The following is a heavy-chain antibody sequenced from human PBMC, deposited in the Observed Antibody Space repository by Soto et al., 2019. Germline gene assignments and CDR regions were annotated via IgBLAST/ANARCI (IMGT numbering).Heavy chain of an antibody. CDR2: MNPNSGNT. CDR3: ARAILGEGDCSGGSCYLDAFDI. Sequence: ASVKVSCKASGYTFTSYDINWVRQATGQGLEWKGWMNPNSGNTGYAQKFQGRVTMTRNTSISTAYMELSSLRSEDTAVYYCARAILGEGDCSGGSCYLDAFDIWGQGTMVTVSS. CDR1: GYTFTSYD. D-gene: IGHD2-15*01. V-gene: IGHV1-8*01. J-gene: IGHJ3*02.